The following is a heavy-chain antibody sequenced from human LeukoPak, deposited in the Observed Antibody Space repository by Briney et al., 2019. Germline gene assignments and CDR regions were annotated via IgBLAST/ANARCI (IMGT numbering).Heavy chain of an antibody. J-gene: IGHJ6*03. CDR1: GGSFSGYY. V-gene: IGHV4-34*01. Sequence: PSETLSLTCAVYGGSFSGYYWSWIRQPPGKGLERIGGINHSGSTNYNPSLKSRVTISVDTSKNQFSLKLSSVTAADTAVYYCARLPITGTRAYYYYMDVWGKGTTVTVSS. D-gene: IGHD1-20*01. CDR3: ARLPITGTRAYYYYMDV. CDR2: INHSGST.